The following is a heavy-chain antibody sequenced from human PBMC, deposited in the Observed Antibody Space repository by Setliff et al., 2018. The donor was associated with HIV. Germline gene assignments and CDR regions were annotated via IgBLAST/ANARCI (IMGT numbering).Heavy chain of an antibody. CDR1: GFSFSNAW. Sequence: GGSLRLSCAASGFSFSNAWMNWVRQAPGKGLEWVANIKKDGSEEYYVDSVKGRFTISRDNAKNSLYLQMNSLRAEDTAVYYCAAYQVASPMDVWGQGTTVTVSS. J-gene: IGHJ6*02. V-gene: IGHV3-7*01. CDR3: AAYQVASPMDV. CDR2: IKKDGSEE.